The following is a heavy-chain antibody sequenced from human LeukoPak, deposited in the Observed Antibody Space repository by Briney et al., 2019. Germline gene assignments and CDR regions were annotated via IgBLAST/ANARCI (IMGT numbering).Heavy chain of an antibody. CDR3: ARETGLLGNFDY. Sequence: SETLSLTCAVHGGSFSGYYWSWIRQPPGKGLEWIGEINHSGSTNYNPSLKSRVTISVDTSKNQFSLKLSSVTAADTAVYYCARETGLLGNFDYWGQGTLVTVSS. D-gene: IGHD3-10*01. CDR2: INHSGST. V-gene: IGHV4-34*01. CDR1: GGSFSGYY. J-gene: IGHJ4*02.